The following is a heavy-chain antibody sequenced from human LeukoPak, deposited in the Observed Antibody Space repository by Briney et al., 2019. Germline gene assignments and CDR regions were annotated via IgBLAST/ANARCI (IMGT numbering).Heavy chain of an antibody. Sequence: GGSLRLSCAASGFTFSNYWMSWVRQAPGKGLEWVAMIWYDGSNTYYADSVKGRFTISRDNSKNTLFLQMDSLRAEDTAVYYCARDRSTTHFDYWGQGTLVTVSS. CDR3: ARDRSTTHFDY. CDR2: IWYDGSNT. CDR1: GFTFSNYW. J-gene: IGHJ4*02. D-gene: IGHD5/OR15-5a*01. V-gene: IGHV3-33*08.